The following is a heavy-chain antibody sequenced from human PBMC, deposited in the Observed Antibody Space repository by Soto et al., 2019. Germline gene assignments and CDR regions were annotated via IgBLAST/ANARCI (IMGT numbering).Heavy chain of an antibody. CDR2: IYHSGFT. V-gene: IGHV4-30-2*01. CDR1: GGSISSGGYS. Sequence: QLQLQESGSGLVKPSQTLSLTCAVSGGSISSGGYSWSWIRQPPGKGLEWIGYIYHSGFTYNNPSLKSRVTISVDRSKNQFALKLTSVTAADTAVYYCARAHSGDYGYGMDVWGQGTTVTVSS. CDR3: ARAHSGDYGYGMDV. D-gene: IGHD4-17*01. J-gene: IGHJ6*02.